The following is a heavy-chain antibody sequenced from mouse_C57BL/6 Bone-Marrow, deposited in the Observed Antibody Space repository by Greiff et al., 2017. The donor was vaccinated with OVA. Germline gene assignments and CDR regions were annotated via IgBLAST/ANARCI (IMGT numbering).Heavy chain of an antibody. CDR3: TRRRGAYGNYFDY. Sequence: QVQLQQSGAELVRPGASVTLSCKASGYTFTDYEMHWVKQTPVHGLEWIGAIDPETGGTAYNQKFKGKAILTADKSSSTAYMGLRSLTSEDSAVYYCTRRRGAYGNYFDYWGQGTTLTVSS. J-gene: IGHJ2*01. D-gene: IGHD2-1*01. CDR2: IDPETGGT. CDR1: GYTFTDYE. V-gene: IGHV1-15*01.